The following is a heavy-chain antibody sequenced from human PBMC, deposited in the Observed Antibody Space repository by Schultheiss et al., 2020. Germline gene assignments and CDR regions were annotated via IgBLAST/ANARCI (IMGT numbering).Heavy chain of an antibody. CDR3: ARAVWNYVWYFDL. V-gene: IGHV4-59*01. J-gene: IGHJ2*01. CDR1: GGSISSYY. Sequence: SQPLSLTCTVSGGSISSYYWSWIRQPPGKGLEWIGYIYYSGSTNYNPSLKSRVTISVDTSKNQFSLKLSSVTAADTAVYYCARAVWNYVWYFDLWGRGTLVTVSS. CDR2: IYYSGST. D-gene: IGHD1-7*01.